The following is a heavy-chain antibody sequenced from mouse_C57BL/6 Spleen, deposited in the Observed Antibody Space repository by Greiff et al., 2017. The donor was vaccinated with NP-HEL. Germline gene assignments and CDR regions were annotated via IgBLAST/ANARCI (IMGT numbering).Heavy chain of an antibody. Sequence: QVQLQQSGAELVRPGASVTLSCKASGYTFTDYEMHWVKQTPVHGLEWIGAIDPETGGTAYNQKFKGKAILTADKSSSTAYMELRSLTSEDSAVYYCTRDDDDYAQLGPYYFDYWGQGTTLTVSS. J-gene: IGHJ2*01. CDR3: TRDDDDYAQLGPYYFDY. CDR1: GYTFTDYE. D-gene: IGHD4-1*02. CDR2: IDPETGGT. V-gene: IGHV1-15*01.